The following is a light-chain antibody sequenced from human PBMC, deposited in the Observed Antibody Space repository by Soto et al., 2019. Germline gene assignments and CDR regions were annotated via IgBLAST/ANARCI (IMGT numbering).Light chain of an antibody. CDR1: QSISSSY. J-gene: IGKJ2*01. Sequence: EVVLTQSRGTLSLSPGERATLSCRASQSISSSYLAWYQQRPGQAPRLLIHGASSRATGIPDRFSGSGSGTDFTLTISRLEPEDFAVYYCQQYGISSHTFGQGTKLEIK. CDR2: GAS. V-gene: IGKV3-20*01. CDR3: QQYGISSHT.